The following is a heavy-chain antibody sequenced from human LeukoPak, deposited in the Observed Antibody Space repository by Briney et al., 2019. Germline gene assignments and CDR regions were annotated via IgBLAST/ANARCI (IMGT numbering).Heavy chain of an antibody. V-gene: IGHV3-21*01. Sequence: GGSLRLSCTGSGFTFGDYAMSWVRQAPGKGLEWVSSISSSSSHIKYADSVKGRFTISRDNAKNSLHLQMNSLRAEDTAVYYCARNTYYYDSSGIDYWGQGTLVSVSS. D-gene: IGHD3-22*01. CDR2: ISSSSSHI. CDR3: ARNTYYYDSSGIDY. J-gene: IGHJ4*02. CDR1: GFTFGDYA.